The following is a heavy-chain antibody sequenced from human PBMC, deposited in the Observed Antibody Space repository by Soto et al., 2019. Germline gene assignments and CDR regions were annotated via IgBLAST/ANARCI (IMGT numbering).Heavy chain of an antibody. Sequence: QITLKESGPTLVKPTQTLTLTCTFSGFSLSTSGVGVGWIRQPPEKALEWLALIYWDDNKRYSPSLKSRLTITKHTSKSQVVLTMTNMDPVDTGTYYCAHTNYDILTGYYPRIYFHHWGQGTLVTVSS. J-gene: IGHJ1*01. D-gene: IGHD3-9*01. CDR1: GFSLSTSGVG. V-gene: IGHV2-5*02. CDR3: AHTNYDILTGYYPRIYFHH. CDR2: IYWDDNK.